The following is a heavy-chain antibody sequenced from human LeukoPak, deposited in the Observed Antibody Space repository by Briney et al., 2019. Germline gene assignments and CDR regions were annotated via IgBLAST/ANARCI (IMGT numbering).Heavy chain of an antibody. Sequence: PGGSLRLSCAASGFTVSSNYMSWVRQVPGKGLEWVSVIYSGGSTYYADSVKGRFTISRDNSKNTLYLQMNSLRAEDTAVYYCASGIISGLINYWGQGTLVTVSS. D-gene: IGHD3-16*01. CDR1: GFTVSSNY. J-gene: IGHJ4*02. V-gene: IGHV3-53*01. CDR3: ASGIISGLINY. CDR2: IYSGGST.